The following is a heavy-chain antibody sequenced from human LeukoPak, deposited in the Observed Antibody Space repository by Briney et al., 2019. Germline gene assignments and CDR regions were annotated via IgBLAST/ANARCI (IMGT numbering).Heavy chain of an antibody. CDR2: INHSGST. Sequence: PSETLSLTCAVYGGSFSGYYWSWIRQPPGKGLEWIGEINHSGSTNYNPSLKSRVTISVDTSKNQLSLKLSSVTAADTAVYYCARGRRNDYVWGSYRSGYFDYWGQGTLVTVSS. V-gene: IGHV4-34*01. D-gene: IGHD3-16*02. J-gene: IGHJ4*02. CDR1: GGSFSGYY. CDR3: ARGRRNDYVWGSYRSGYFDY.